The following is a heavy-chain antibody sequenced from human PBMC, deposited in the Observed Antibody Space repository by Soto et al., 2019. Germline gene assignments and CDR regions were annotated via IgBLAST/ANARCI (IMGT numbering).Heavy chain of an antibody. CDR1: GGSISSSDYY. J-gene: IGHJ4*02. CDR3: SVGRGFCISTSCPGSDYFDY. CDR2: IYYSGSA. Sequence: PSETLSLTCTVSGGSISSSDYYWGWIRQPPGKGLEWIGNIYYSGSASYNPSLKSRVTISVDTSKNSPFLQLNSLRAGDTAVYYCSVGRGFCISTSCPGSDYFDYWGQGALVTVSS. D-gene: IGHD2-2*01. V-gene: IGHV4-39*01.